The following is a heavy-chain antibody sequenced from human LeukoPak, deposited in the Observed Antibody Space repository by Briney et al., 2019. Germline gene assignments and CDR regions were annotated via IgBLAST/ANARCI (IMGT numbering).Heavy chain of an antibody. J-gene: IGHJ4*02. CDR3: ARDYRDGSGSYYTTGFDY. Sequence: PSQTLSLTCTVSGGSISSGDYYWSWIRQPPGKGLEWIGYIYYSGSTYYNPSLKSRVTISVDTSKNQFSLKLSSVTAADTAVYYCARDYRDGSGSYYTTGFDYWGQGNLVTVSS. CDR2: IYYSGST. CDR1: GGSISSGDYY. V-gene: IGHV4-30-4*01. D-gene: IGHD3-10*01.